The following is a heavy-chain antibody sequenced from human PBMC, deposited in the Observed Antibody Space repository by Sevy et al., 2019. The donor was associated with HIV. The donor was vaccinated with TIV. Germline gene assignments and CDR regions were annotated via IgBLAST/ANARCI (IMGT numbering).Heavy chain of an antibody. D-gene: IGHD2-2*01. Sequence: GGSLRLSCAASGFTFRNYAMTWVRQAPGKGLEWVSTISDSGVITYYADFVQGRFTISRDNSRNTVSQLMNSRRAEDRAVYYGAKVYQVLGSHYDYYYGMDVWGQGTTVTVSS. CDR3: AKVYQVLGSHYDYYYGMDV. V-gene: IGHV3-23*01. CDR2: ISDSGVIT. J-gene: IGHJ6*02. CDR1: GFTFRNYA.